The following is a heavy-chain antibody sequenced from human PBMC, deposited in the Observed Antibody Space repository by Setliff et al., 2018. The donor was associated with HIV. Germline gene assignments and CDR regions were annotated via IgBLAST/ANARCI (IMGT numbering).Heavy chain of an antibody. D-gene: IGHD3-9*01. CDR1: GYTFTSYY. CDR3: ASTSSPPDILTGYWGWYGMDV. CDR2: INPSGGST. J-gene: IGHJ6*02. V-gene: IGHV1-46*01. Sequence: GASVKVSCKASGYTFTSYYMHWVRQAPGQGLEWMGIINPSGGSTSYAQKFQGRVTITTDESTSTAYMELSSLRSEDTAVYYCASTSSPPDILTGYWGWYGMDVWGQGTTVTVS.